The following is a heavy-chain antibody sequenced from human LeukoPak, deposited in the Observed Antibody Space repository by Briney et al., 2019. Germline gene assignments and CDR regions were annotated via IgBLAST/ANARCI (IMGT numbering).Heavy chain of an antibody. CDR3: AKDEGSGWALNSYFDY. Sequence: SVKVSCKASGGTFSSYAISWVRQDPGQGLEWMGGIIPIFGTANYAQKFQGRVTTTADESTSTAYMELSSLRAEDTAVYYCAKDEGSGWALNSYFDYWGQGTLVTVSS. CDR2: IIPIFGTA. CDR1: GGTFSSYA. V-gene: IGHV1-69*01. J-gene: IGHJ4*02. D-gene: IGHD6-19*01.